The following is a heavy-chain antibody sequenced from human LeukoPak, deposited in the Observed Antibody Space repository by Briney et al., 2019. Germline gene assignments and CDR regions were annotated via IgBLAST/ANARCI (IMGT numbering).Heavy chain of an antibody. D-gene: IGHD3-16*01. J-gene: IGHJ1*01. CDR1: GFTFSSYS. CDR2: ISSSSSTI. V-gene: IGHV3-48*01. Sequence: GGSLRLSCAASGFTFSSYSMNWVRQAPGKGLEWVSYISSSSSTIYYADSVKGRFTISRDNSKNTVSLQMNSLRGDDTAVYYCAKDDAWGRYKDWGQGTLVTVSS. CDR3: AKDDAWGRYKD.